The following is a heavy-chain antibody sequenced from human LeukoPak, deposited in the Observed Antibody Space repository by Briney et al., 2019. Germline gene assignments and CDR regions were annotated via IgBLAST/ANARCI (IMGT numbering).Heavy chain of an antibody. J-gene: IGHJ4*02. CDR3: ARSGPGGSGSYYGY. V-gene: IGHV4-31*03. D-gene: IGHD3-10*01. CDR1: GGSISSGGYY. Sequence: SETLSLTCTVSGGSISSGGYYWSWIRQHPGKGLEWIGYIYYSGSTYYNPSLKSRVTISVDTSKNQFSLKLSSVTAADTAVYYCARSGPGGSGSYYGYWGQGTLVTVSS. CDR2: IYYSGST.